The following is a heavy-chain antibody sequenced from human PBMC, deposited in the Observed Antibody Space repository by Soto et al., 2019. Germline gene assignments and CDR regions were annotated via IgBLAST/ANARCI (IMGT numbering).Heavy chain of an antibody. CDR1: GFTFSSYC. CDR2: ISYDGSNK. V-gene: IGHV3-30*18. J-gene: IGHJ6*02. D-gene: IGHD6-13*01. CDR3: AKEYSSSWYYYYYGMDV. Sequence: GGSLRLSCAACGFTFSSYCMHWVLQAPGKGLEWVAVISYDGSNKYYADSVKGRFTISRDNSKNTLYLQMNSLRAEDTAVYYCAKEYSSSWYYYYYGMDVWGRGTTVTVSS.